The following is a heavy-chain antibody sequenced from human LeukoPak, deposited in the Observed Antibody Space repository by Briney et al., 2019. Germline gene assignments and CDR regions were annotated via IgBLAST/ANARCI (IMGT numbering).Heavy chain of an antibody. D-gene: IGHD2-8*01. J-gene: IGHJ3*02. CDR2: INHSGST. V-gene: IGHV4-34*01. Sequence: PSETLSLTCAVYGGSFSGYYWSWIRQPPGKGLEWIGEINHSGSTNYNPSLKSRVTISVDTSKNQFSLKLSSVTAADTAVYYCARVRGYCTNGVCYLAFDIWGQGTMVTVSS. CDR1: GGSFSGYY. CDR3: ARVRGYCTNGVCYLAFDI.